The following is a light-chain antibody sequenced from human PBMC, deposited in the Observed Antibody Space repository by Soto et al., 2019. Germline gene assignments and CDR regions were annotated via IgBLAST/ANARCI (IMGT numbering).Light chain of an antibody. CDR1: SSNIGAGYD. CDR3: QSYDSNLSGPSVV. CDR2: GNT. V-gene: IGLV1-40*01. J-gene: IGLJ1*01. Sequence: QAVVTQPPSVSGAPGQRVTISCTGSSSNIGAGYDVHWYQQLPGTAPKLLIYGNTNRPSGVPDRFSGSKSGTSASLAITGLQAEDEADYYCQSYDSNLSGPSVVFGTGTKLTVL.